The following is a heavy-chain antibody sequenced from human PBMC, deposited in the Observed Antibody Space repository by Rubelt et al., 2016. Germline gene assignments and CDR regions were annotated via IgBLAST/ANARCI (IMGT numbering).Heavy chain of an antibody. CDR1: GGSLSSSSYY. Sequence: QLQLQESGPGLVKPSETLSLTCTVSGGSLSSSSYYWGWIRQPPGKGLEWIGSINYSGSTYYNPSLKSGVAISVYTSKNQFSLWLIWVSAADTAMCYCARDRASGCFDYWGQGTLVTVSS. D-gene: IGHD6-19*01. CDR3: ARDRASGCFDY. CDR2: INYSGST. J-gene: IGHJ4*02. V-gene: IGHV4-39*07.